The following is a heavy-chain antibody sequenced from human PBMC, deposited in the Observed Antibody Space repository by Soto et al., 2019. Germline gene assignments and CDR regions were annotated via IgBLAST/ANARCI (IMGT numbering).Heavy chain of an antibody. V-gene: IGHV1-46*01. CDR1: GYRFTSYY. CDR3: ARVYCSGGSCYGIDY. CDR2: INPSGGST. D-gene: IGHD2-15*01. J-gene: IGHJ4*02. Sequence: ASVKVSCKASGYRFTSYYMHWVRQAPGQGLEWMGIINPSGGSTSYAQKFQGRVTMTRDTSTSTVYMELSSLRSEDTAVYYCARVYCSGGSCYGIDYWGQGTLVTVSS.